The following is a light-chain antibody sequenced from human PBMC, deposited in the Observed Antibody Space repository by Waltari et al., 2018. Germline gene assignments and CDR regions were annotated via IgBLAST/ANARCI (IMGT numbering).Light chain of an antibody. J-gene: IGLJ2*01. CDR2: DVT. Sequence: QSALTQPASVSGSPGQSITISCSGTSSDVGGYNYVSWYQQHPVNAPKLIIFDVTRWPSGVSNRFSGSKSGNTASLTIFGLQAEDEADYYCASYTSTRTVVFGGGTRVTVL. V-gene: IGLV2-14*03. CDR3: ASYTSTRTVV. CDR1: SSDVGGYNY.